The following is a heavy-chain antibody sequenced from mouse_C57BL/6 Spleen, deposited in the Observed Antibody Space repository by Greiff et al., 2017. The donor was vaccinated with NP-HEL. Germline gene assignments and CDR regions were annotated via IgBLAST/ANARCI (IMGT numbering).Heavy chain of an antibody. V-gene: IGHV2-2*01. Sequence: VQLQQSGPGLVQPSQSLSITCTVSGFSLTSYGVHWVRQSPGKGLEWLGVIWSGGSTDYNAAFISRLSISKDNSKSQVFFKMNSLQADDTAIYYCARPPTLSYWGQGTLVTVSA. CDR2: IWSGGST. CDR3: ARPPTLSY. J-gene: IGHJ3*01. CDR1: GFSLTSYG.